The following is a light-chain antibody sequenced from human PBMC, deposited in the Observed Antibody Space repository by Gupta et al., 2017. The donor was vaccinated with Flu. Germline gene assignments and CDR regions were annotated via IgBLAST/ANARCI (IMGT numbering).Light chain of an antibody. J-gene: IGKJ4*01. CDR1: QSVSSN. Sequence: VMTQSPATLSVAPGERVTLSCRASQSVSSNLAWYQQKPGQAPRLLIFGAYTGATGIPARFSGSGSGTEFSLTISSLQSEDVAVYYCQHYNNWPLTFGGGTKVEIK. CDR3: QHYNNWPLT. V-gene: IGKV3-15*01. CDR2: GAY.